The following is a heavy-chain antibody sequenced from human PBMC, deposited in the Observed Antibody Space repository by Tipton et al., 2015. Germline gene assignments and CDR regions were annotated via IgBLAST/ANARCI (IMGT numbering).Heavy chain of an antibody. Sequence: SLRLSCAVSGFTFSSYAMNWVRQAPGKGLEWVSNIRGSGITTYYADSVKGRFTISRDNSKNTLYLQMNSLRAEDTAVYYCAKEGSGGSYYRFDYWGQGTLVTVSS. J-gene: IGHJ4*02. V-gene: IGHV3-23*01. CDR3: AKEGSGGSYYRFDY. CDR2: IRGSGITT. D-gene: IGHD1-26*01. CDR1: GFTFSSYA.